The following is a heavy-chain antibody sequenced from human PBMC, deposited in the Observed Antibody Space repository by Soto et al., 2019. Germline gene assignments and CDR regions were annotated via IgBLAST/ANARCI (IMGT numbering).Heavy chain of an antibody. V-gene: IGHV1-18*04. CDR2: ISAYNGNT. CDR3: AREYYDSSGYYFDY. CDR1: GYTLTSYG. Sequence: GAAVKVSCKASGYTLTSYGISWVRQAPGQGLEWMGWISAYNGNTNYAQKLQGRVTMTTDTSTSTAYMELRSLRSDDTAVYYCAREYYDSSGYYFDYWGQGTLVTVSS. J-gene: IGHJ4*02. D-gene: IGHD3-22*01.